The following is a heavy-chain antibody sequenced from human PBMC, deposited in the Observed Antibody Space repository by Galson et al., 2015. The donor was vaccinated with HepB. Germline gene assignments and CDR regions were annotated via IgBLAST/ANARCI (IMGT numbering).Heavy chain of an antibody. V-gene: IGHV3-21*01. D-gene: IGHD2-2*01. CDR1: GFTFSSYS. CDR2: ISSSSSYI. CDR3: ARDWWIVVVPAATRPGDY. J-gene: IGHJ4*02. Sequence: SLRLSCAASGFTFSSYSMNWVRQAPGKGLEWVSSISSSSSYIYYADSVKGRFTISRDNAKNSLYLQMNSLRAEDTAVYYCARDWWIVVVPAATRPGDYWGQGTLVTVPS.